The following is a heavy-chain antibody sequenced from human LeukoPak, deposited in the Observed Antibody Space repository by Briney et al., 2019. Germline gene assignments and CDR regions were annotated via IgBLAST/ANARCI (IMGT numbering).Heavy chain of an antibody. CDR3: AKDLPQYYDFWSGYYGRFDY. CDR1: GFTFEDYA. V-gene: IGHV3-43*02. Sequence: PGGSLRLSCAASGFTFEDYAMHWVRQGPGKGLEWVSLISGNGNNIYYADSVKGRFTISRDNSKNSLYLQMNSLRTEDTALYYCAKDLPQYYDFWSGYYGRFDYWGQGTLVTVSS. D-gene: IGHD3-3*01. CDR2: ISGNGNNI. J-gene: IGHJ4*02.